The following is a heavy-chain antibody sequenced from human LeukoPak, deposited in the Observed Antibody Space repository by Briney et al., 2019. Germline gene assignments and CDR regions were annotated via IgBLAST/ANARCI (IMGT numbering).Heavy chain of an antibody. J-gene: IGHJ5*02. CDR2: IKQDGSVN. V-gene: IGHV3-7*05. D-gene: IGHD5-24*01. CDR3: ARASNPWLQLT. CDR1: GFTFSNYW. Sequence: PGGSLRLSCAASGFTFSNYWMIWVRQAPGKGLEWVGNIKQDGSVNRYADSVRGRFTISRDSAQTSLYLQMNSLRAEDTAVYYCARASNPWLQLTWGQGTLVTVSS.